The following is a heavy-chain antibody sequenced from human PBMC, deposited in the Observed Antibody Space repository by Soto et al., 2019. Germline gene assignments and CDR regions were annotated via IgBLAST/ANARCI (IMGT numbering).Heavy chain of an antibody. D-gene: IGHD1-26*01. Sequence: QVQLQESGPGLVKPSETLSLTCSVSGGSITSHYWTWVRQPPGKGLGWIGYMYYSGRTNYNPSLKSRVTVSIDPSKNQFSLQMSSITAADTAVYYCARGVLLAPDVWGQGTTVTVSS. CDR2: MYYSGRT. V-gene: IGHV4-59*08. J-gene: IGHJ6*02. CDR3: ARGVLLAPDV. CDR1: GGSITSHY.